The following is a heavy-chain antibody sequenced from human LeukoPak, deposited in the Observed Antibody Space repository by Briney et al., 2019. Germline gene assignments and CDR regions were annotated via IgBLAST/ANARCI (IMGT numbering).Heavy chain of an antibody. Sequence: GGSLRLSCAASGFTFSSYAMHWVRQAPGQGLEWVAVISYDGSNKYYADSVKGRFTISRDNSKNTLYLQMNSLRAEDTAVYYCARDGVGATTPYYYYYMDVWGKGTTVTVSS. CDR3: ARDGVGATTPYYYYYMDV. J-gene: IGHJ6*03. V-gene: IGHV3-30*04. CDR1: GFTFSSYA. D-gene: IGHD1-26*01. CDR2: ISYDGSNK.